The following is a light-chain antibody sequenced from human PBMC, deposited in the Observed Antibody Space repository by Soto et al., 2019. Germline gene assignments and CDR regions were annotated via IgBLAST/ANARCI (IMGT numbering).Light chain of an antibody. CDR2: DAS. Sequence: IQMYQSVSTVSASEGDRVTSTCRASQSINSWLAWYQQKPGKAPKLLIYDASSLESGVPSRFSGSGSGTEFTLTISSLQPDDFATYYCQQYNSYLWTFGQRTMVDIK. V-gene: IGKV1-5*01. CDR3: QQYNSYLWT. J-gene: IGKJ1*01. CDR1: QSINSW.